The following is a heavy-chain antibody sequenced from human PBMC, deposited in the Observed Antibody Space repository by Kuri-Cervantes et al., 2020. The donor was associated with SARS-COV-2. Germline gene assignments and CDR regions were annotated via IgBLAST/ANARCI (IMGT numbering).Heavy chain of an antibody. Sequence: GGSLRLSCAASGFTFSGYAMSWVRQAPGKGLEWVSAIDGSSGDTYYADSVKGRCTISRDNSKNTLYLQMNSLRAEDTAVYYCAKVDSSSSYYYYYGMDVWGQGTTVTVSS. CDR2: IDGSSGDT. D-gene: IGHD6-6*01. V-gene: IGHV3-23*01. CDR3: AKVDSSSSYYYYYGMDV. J-gene: IGHJ6*02. CDR1: GFTFSGYA.